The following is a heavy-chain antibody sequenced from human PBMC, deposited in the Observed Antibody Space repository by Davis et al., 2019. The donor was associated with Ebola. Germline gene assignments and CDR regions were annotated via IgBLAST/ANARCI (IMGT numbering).Heavy chain of an antibody. CDR1: GYTFTNFY. CDR2: VNPAGGST. D-gene: IGHD6-6*01. V-gene: IGHV1-46*01. J-gene: IGHJ5*02. Sequence: ASVKVSCKASGYTFTNFYIHWVRQAPGQGLEWMGLVNPAGGSTTYAQKFQGRVTMTRDTSATTVYMELSRLRSEDTAIYYCARHPREYMMQTWFDPWGQGTLVTVSP. CDR3: ARHPREYMMQTWFDP.